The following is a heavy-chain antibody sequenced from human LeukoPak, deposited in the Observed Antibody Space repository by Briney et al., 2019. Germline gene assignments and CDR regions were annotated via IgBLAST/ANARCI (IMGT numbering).Heavy chain of an antibody. CDR1: GGSISRYY. CDR2: IYYSGST. Sequence: SETLSPTCTVSGGSISRYYWSWIRQPPGKGLEWIGYIYYSGSTNYNPSLKSRVTISVDTSKNQFSLKLSSVTAADTAVYYCARGRSYVDYWGQGTLVTVSS. V-gene: IGHV4-59*01. J-gene: IGHJ4*02. CDR3: ARGRSYVDY.